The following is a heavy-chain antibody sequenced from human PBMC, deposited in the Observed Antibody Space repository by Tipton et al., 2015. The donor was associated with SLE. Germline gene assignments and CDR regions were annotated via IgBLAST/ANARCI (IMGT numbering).Heavy chain of an antibody. J-gene: IGHJ4*02. Sequence: SLRLSCAASGFTFSSYWMSWVRQAPGKGLEWVANIQQDGSEKYSVDSVKGRFTISRDNAKNSLYLQMNSLSAEDTAVYSCAREAYSGSYLDYWGQGTLVTVSS. CDR2: IQQDGSEK. CDR1: GFTFSSYW. CDR3: AREAYSGSYLDY. D-gene: IGHD1-26*01. V-gene: IGHV3-7*01.